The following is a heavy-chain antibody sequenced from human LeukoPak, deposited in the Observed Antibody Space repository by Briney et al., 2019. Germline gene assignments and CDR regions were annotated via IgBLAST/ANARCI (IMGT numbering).Heavy chain of an antibody. Sequence: GGSLRLSCAASGFTFSDYYMSWIRQAPGKGLEWVSYISSSGSTIYYADSVKGRFTISRDNAKNSLYLQMNSLRAEDTAVYYCARDRSSLGRWLQLLGHWGQGTLVIVSS. CDR3: ARDRSSLGRWLQLLGH. J-gene: IGHJ4*02. CDR2: ISSSGSTI. V-gene: IGHV3-11*01. D-gene: IGHD5-24*01. CDR1: GFTFSDYY.